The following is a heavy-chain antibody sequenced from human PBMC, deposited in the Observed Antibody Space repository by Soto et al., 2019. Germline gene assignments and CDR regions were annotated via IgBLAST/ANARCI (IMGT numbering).Heavy chain of an antibody. CDR1: GFTFSSYA. D-gene: IGHD3-22*01. V-gene: IGHV3-64D*06. J-gene: IGHJ4*02. Sequence: GGSLRLSCSASGFTFSSYAMHWVRQAPGKGLEYVSAISSNGGSTYYADSVKGRFTISRDNSKNTLYLQMSSLRAEDTAVYYCVKASTYYYDSSGYYPGRALDYWGQGTLVTVSS. CDR3: VKASTYYYDSSGYYPGRALDY. CDR2: ISSNGGST.